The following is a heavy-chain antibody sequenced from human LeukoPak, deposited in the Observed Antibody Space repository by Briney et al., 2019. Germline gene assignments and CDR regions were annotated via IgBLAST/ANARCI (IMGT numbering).Heavy chain of an antibody. Sequence: GGSLRLSCAASGFTFSSYGMHWVRQAPGKGLEWVAVISYDGSNKYYADSVKGRFTISRDNSKNTLYLQMNSLRAEDAAVYYCAKRWTGTTIGQQDYWGQGTLVTVSS. CDR1: GFTFSSYG. J-gene: IGHJ4*02. V-gene: IGHV3-30*18. CDR3: AKRWTGTTIGQQDY. CDR2: ISYDGSNK. D-gene: IGHD1-1*01.